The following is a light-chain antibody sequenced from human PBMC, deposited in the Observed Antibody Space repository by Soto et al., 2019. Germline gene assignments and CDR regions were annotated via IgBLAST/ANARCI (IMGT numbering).Light chain of an antibody. V-gene: IGKV3-20*01. CDR1: QSVSSNN. CDR2: GAS. J-gene: IGKJ1*01. CDR3: QQYGNSLWT. Sequence: EIVLTQSPDTVSLSPGERATLSCRASQSVSSNNLVWYQQKVGQAPRLLIYGASSRATGIPDRFSGSGSGTDFTLSISRLETEDFAVYYCQQYGNSLWTSGQGTKVEIK.